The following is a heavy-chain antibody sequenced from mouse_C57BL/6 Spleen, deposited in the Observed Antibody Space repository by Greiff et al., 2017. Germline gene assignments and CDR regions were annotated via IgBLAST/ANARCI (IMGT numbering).Heavy chain of an antibody. J-gene: IGHJ3*01. Sequence: EVQGVESGGGLVKPGGSLKLSCAASGFTFSSYAMSWVRQTPEKRLEWVATISDGGSYTYYPDNVKGRFTISRDNAKNNLYLQMSHLKSEDTAMYYCARESYDYWFAYWGQGTLVTVSA. CDR2: ISDGGSYT. V-gene: IGHV5-4*01. CDR3: ARESYDYWFAY. CDR1: GFTFSSYA. D-gene: IGHD2-4*01.